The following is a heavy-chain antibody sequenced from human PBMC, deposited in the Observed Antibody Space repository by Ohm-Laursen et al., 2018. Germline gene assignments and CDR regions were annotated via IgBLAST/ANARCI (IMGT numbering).Heavy chain of an antibody. CDR3: ASDHDYGDYVSLFDY. V-gene: IGHV3-30*03. J-gene: IGHJ4*02. Sequence: SLRLSCTASGFTFSSYGMHWVRQAPGKGLEWVALISYDESDEYYADSVKGRFTISRDNSKNTLYLQMNSLRAEDTAVYYCASDHDYGDYVSLFDYWGQGTLVTVSS. D-gene: IGHD4-17*01. CDR1: GFTFSSYG. CDR2: ISYDESDE.